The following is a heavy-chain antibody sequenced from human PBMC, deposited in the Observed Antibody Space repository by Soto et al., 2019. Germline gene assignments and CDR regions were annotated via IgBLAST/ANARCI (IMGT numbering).Heavy chain of an antibody. V-gene: IGHV3-33*01. D-gene: IGHD5-12*01. CDR3: ARDRGIVATIRFFDY. J-gene: IGHJ4*02. Sequence: GGSLRLSCAASGFTFSSYGMHWVRQAPGKGLEWVAVIWYDGSNKYYADSVKGRFTISRDNSKNTLYLQMNSLRAEDTAVYYCARDRGIVATIRFFDYWGQGTLVTVSS. CDR1: GFTFSSYG. CDR2: IWYDGSNK.